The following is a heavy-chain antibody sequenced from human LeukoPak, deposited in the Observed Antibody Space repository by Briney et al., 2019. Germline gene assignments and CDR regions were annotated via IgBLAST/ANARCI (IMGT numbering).Heavy chain of an antibody. CDR1: GGSVSSGSYY. D-gene: IGHD1-26*01. CDR3: ARDHYSGSYPPR. CDR2: IYYSGST. V-gene: IGHV4-61*01. J-gene: IGHJ4*02. Sequence: PSETLSLTCTVSGGSVSSGSYYWSWIRQPPGKGLEWIGSIYYSGSTNYNPSLKSRVTISVDTSKNQFSLKLSSVTAADTAVYYCARDHYSGSYPPRWGQGTLVTVSS.